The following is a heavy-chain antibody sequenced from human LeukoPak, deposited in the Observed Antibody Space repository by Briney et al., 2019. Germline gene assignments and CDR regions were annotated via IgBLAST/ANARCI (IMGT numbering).Heavy chain of an antibody. J-gene: IGHJ4*02. CDR3: AIRPVNSVSDGFY. D-gene: IGHD2/OR15-2a*01. Sequence: GASVKVSCKASGYTSTAYYVHWLRQALGQGLEWVGWINPNTGGTDYAQGFRARVTFTADTSIGTAYMEVSRLKSDDTAMFYCAIRPVNSVSDGFYWGQGTLVTVSS. CDR1: GYTSTAYY. CDR2: INPNTGGT. V-gene: IGHV1-2*02.